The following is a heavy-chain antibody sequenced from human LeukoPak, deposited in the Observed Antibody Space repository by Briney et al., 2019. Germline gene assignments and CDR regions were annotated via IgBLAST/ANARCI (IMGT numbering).Heavy chain of an antibody. CDR2: ISSSSNYI. D-gene: IGHD3-3*01. Sequence: PGGSLRLSCAASGFTVSSNYMNWVRQAPGKGLEWVSSISSSSNYIYYAVSVEGRFTISRDNAKNSLCLQMNSLRAEDTAVYYCARALYHDFWSGYYGYDYWGQGALSPSPQ. CDR3: ARALYHDFWSGYYGYDY. J-gene: IGHJ4*02. V-gene: IGHV3-21*03. CDR1: GFTVSSNY.